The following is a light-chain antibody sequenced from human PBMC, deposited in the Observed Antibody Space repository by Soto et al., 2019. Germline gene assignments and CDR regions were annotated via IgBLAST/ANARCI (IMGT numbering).Light chain of an antibody. CDR3: QQFNNWPPAWT. V-gene: IGKV3-15*01. J-gene: IGKJ1*01. CDR2: AAS. CDR1: QSVGYN. Sequence: EIVLTQSPGTLSLSPGERVTLSCRASQSVGYNLAWYQQKPGQAPRLLLYAASTRATGIPARFSGSGSGTEFTLIISSLQSEDFAVYYCQQFNNWPPAWTFGQGTKVDIK.